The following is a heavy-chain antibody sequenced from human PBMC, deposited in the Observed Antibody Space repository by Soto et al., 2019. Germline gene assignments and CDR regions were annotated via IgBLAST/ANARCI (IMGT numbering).Heavy chain of an antibody. Sequence: GGSLRLSCAASGFTFSSYCMNWVRQAPGKGLEWVSYISSSTIYYADSVKGRFTISRDNAKNSLYLQMNSLRAEDTAVYYCAGDYGSGIWDFDYWGQGTLVTVSS. V-gene: IGHV3-48*01. CDR3: AGDYGSGIWDFDY. CDR2: ISSSTI. J-gene: IGHJ4*02. CDR1: GFTFSSYC. D-gene: IGHD3-10*01.